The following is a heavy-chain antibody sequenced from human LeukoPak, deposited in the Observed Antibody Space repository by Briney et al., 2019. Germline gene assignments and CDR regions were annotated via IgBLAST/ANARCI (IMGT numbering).Heavy chain of an antibody. CDR1: GGPFSGYY. V-gene: IGHV4-34*01. CDR3: ARAQPYSSGWYDAFDI. D-gene: IGHD6-19*01. J-gene: IGHJ3*02. CDR2: INHSGST. Sequence: SETLSLTCAVYGGPFSGYYWSWIRQPPGKGLEWIGEINHSGSTNYNPSLKSRVTISVDTSKNQFSLKLSSVTAADTAVYYCARAQPYSSGWYDAFDIWGQGTMVTVSS.